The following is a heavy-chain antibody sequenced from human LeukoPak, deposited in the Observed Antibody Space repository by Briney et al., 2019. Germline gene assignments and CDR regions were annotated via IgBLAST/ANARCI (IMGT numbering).Heavy chain of an antibody. CDR2: ISSSGSTI. CDR1: GFTFSSYE. D-gene: IGHD4-17*01. CDR3: AKEITTVTSDLDY. V-gene: IGHV3-48*03. Sequence: GGSLRLSCAASGFTFSSYEMNWVRQAPGKGLEWVSYISSSGSTIYYADSVKGRFTISRDNSKNTLYLQMNSLRAEDTAVYYCAKEITTVTSDLDYWGQGTLVTGSS. J-gene: IGHJ4*02.